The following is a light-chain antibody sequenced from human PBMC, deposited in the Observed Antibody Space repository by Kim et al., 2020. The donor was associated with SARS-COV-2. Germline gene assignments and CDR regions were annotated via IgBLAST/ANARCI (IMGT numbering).Light chain of an antibody. J-gene: IGKJ1*01. V-gene: IGKV1-27*01. CDR3: KKYNSAPWT. Sequence: DIQMTQSPSSLSASVGDRVTITCRASQDIANSLAWYQQKPGKVPQVLIYAASTLQSGVPSRFSGSGSGTEFTLTIGSLQTEDVATYYCKKYNSAPWTFGPGTKVEIK. CDR1: QDIANS. CDR2: AAS.